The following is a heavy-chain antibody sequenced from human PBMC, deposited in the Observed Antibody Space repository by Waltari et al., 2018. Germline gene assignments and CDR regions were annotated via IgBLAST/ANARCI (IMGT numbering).Heavy chain of an antibody. CDR3: ARLPTKYFDSLGWGFFDQ. CDR2: RRNTGAT. V-gene: IGHV4-59*08. Sequence: GPGLVKPSETLSLTCSVSGDFPSDDHWTWIRQAPGKGLEWIAYRRNTGATKCTPSLESRVALSADTSKKQFSLRLTSVTAADTAVYFCARLPTKYFDSLGWGFFDQWGQGILVTVSS. D-gene: IGHD3-9*01. J-gene: IGHJ4*02. CDR1: GDFPSDDH.